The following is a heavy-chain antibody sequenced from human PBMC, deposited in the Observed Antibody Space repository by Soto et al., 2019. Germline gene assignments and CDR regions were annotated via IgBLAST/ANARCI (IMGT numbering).Heavy chain of an antibody. Sequence: TGGSLRLSCAASGFSFSGYAFHWVRQAPGKGLEWVAHVSFRGGEQSYADSVTGRFFICRDTSLRTVFLQMNRLRAEDTALYYCTKAVGWYYYDSSGQPDASDVWGQGTMVTV. J-gene: IGHJ3*01. D-gene: IGHD3-22*01. CDR1: GFSFSGYA. V-gene: IGHV3-30*04. CDR3: TKAVGWYYYDSSGQPDASDV. CDR2: VSFRGGEQ.